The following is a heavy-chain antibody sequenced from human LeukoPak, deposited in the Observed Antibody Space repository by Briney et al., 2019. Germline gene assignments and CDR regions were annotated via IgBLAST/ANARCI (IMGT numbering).Heavy chain of an antibody. CDR1: GYTFTSNW. J-gene: IGHJ6*03. V-gene: IGHV5-51*01. D-gene: IGHD6-13*01. CDR3: ARLSSAGGFSLAYYYLDV. CDR2: VYPGDSDT. Sequence: GESLKISCRGSGYTFTSNWIGWVRQMPEKGLEWMGIVYPGDSDTIYSPPFQGQVTISANKSISTAYLQWSSLKASDSAMYYCARLSSAGGFSLAYYYLDVWGKGTTVTVSS.